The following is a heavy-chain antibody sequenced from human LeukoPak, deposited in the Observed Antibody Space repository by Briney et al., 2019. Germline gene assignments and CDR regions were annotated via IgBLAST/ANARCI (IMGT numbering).Heavy chain of an antibody. J-gene: IGHJ3*02. CDR2: IYYSGST. D-gene: IGHD1/OR15-1a*01. Sequence: SETLSLTCTVSGGSISSYYWSWIRQPPGKGLEWIGYIYYSGSTYYNPSLKSRVTISVDRSKNQFSLKLSSVTAADTAVYYCARLNRGGAFDIWGQGTMVTVSS. V-gene: IGHV4-59*12. CDR1: GGSISSYY. CDR3: ARLNRGGAFDI.